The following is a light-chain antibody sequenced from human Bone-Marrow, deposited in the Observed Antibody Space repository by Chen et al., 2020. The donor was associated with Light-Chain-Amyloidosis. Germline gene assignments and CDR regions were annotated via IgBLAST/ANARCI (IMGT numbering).Light chain of an antibody. V-gene: IGKV3-20*01. CDR2: GAS. J-gene: IGKJ1*01. CDR3: QHYGGSLWT. Sequence: DMVLTQSPGTLSLSPGQRATLSCWASQSVSSNYLAWYQQKPGQAPRLLIYGASSRDTGIPDRFRGSGSVTDFTLTISRLEPEDFAVYYCQHYGGSLWTFGQGTKVEIK. CDR1: QSVSSNY.